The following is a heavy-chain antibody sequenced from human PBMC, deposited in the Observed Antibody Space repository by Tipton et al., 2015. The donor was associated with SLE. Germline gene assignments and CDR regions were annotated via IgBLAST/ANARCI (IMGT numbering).Heavy chain of an antibody. CDR2: IYGVGGA. CDR1: GFSVSNSY. CDR3: ARDPESDLTLDS. Sequence: GSLRLSCAATGFSVSNSYMSWLRQAPGKGLQWVSFIYGVGGAYYADSVMGRFTISRDNAKSTLYLQMDNLRAEDTAIYYCARDPESDLTLDSWGRGILVTVSS. D-gene: IGHD1-14*01. V-gene: IGHV3-66*01. J-gene: IGHJ4*01.